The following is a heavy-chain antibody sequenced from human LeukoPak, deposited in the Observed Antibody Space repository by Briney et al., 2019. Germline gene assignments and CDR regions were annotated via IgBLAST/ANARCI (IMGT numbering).Heavy chain of an antibody. CDR1: GDFLSSGGHY. J-gene: IGHJ4*02. V-gene: IGHV4-39*07. D-gene: IGHD3-22*01. Sequence: SETLSLTCAVSGDFLSSGGHYWGWIRQTPGKRLEGIGNIYFSGDTSYNPSVKSRVSMSVDTSKNQFSLNLASVTAADTAVYFSARDSGYWLYWGQGTLVTVSS. CDR2: IYFSGDT. CDR3: ARDSGYWLY.